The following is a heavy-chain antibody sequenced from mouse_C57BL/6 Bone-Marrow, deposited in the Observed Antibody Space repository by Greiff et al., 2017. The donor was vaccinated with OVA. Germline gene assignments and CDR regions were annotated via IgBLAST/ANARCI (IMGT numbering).Heavy chain of an antibody. CDR2: IDPETGGT. J-gene: IGHJ2*01. CDR3: TRPLRTHDY. Sequence: QVQLKESGAELVRPGASVTLSCKASGYTFTDYEMHWVKQTPVHGLEWIGAIDPETGGTAYNQKFKGKAILTADKSSSTAYMELRSLTSEDSAVYYCTRPLRTHDYWGQGTTLTVSS. D-gene: IGHD1-1*01. CDR1: GYTFTDYE. V-gene: IGHV1-15*01.